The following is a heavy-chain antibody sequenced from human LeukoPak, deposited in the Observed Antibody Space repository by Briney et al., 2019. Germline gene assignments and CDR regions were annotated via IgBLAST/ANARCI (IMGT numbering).Heavy chain of an antibody. D-gene: IGHD4-17*01. CDR2: INHSGST. J-gene: IGHJ5*02. CDR1: GGSFSGYY. Sequence: PSETLSLTCAVYGGSFSGYYWGWIRQPPGKGLEWIGEINHSGSTNYNPSLKSRVTISVDTSKNQFSLKLSSVTAADTAVYYCARRGSAYYYGGNSDWFDPWGQGTLVTVSS. CDR3: ARRGSAYYYGGNSDWFDP. V-gene: IGHV4-34*01.